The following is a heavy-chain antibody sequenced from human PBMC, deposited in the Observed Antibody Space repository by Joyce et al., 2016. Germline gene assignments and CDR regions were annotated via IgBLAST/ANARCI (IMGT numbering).Heavy chain of an antibody. Sequence: EVQLLESGGGLVQPGGSLRLSCAASGFTFSSYAMSWVRQATGKGLEWVSTISGSGGSTYYADSVKGRFTISRDNSEDSLYLHMNSLRAEDTAVYYCATWAPTNYDFWSGYSYYFDNWGQGTLVTVSS. D-gene: IGHD3-3*01. V-gene: IGHV3-23*01. CDR1: GFTFSSYA. CDR3: ATWAPTNYDFWSGYSYYFDN. CDR2: ISGSGGST. J-gene: IGHJ4*02.